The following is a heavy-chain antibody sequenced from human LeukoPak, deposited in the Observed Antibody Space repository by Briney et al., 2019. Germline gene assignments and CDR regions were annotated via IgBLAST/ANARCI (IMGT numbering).Heavy chain of an antibody. CDR1: GGSISSGGYS. CDR3: ASEAVEMATTPNWFDP. V-gene: IGHV4-30-2*01. Sequence: SQTLSLTCAVSGGSISSGGYSWSWIRQPPGKGLEWIGYIYHSGSTYYNPSLKSRVTISVDTSKNQFSLKLSSVTAADTAVYYCASEAVEMATTPNWFDPWGQGTLVTVSS. D-gene: IGHD5-24*01. J-gene: IGHJ5*02. CDR2: IYHSGST.